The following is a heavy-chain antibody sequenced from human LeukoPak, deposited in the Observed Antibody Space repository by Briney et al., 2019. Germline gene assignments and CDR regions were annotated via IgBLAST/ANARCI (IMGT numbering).Heavy chain of an antibody. CDR3: AREAGDYYDSSGFDY. CDR2: IIPILGTA. CDR1: GYTFTELS. J-gene: IGHJ4*02. Sequence: ASVKVSCKVSGYTFTELSMHWVRQAPGKGLEWMGRIIPILGTANYAQKFQGRVTITADKSTSTAYMELSSLRSEDTAVYYCAREAGDYYDSSGFDYWGQGILVTVSS. V-gene: IGHV1-69*08. D-gene: IGHD3-22*01.